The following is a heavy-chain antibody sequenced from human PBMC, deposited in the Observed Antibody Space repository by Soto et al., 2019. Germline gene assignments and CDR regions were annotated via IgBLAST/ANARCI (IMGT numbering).Heavy chain of an antibody. Sequence: GGXLRLSCAASASISQGHGMHWVRQAPGKGLEWVAIIRYDGSDEHYGDSVEGRFTISRDNSKNMLYLQMNSLRAEDTAVYYCGRDGVGAITFFGFLAYWGPGTLVTVS. CDR2: IRYDGSDE. D-gene: IGHD1-26*01. CDR1: ASISQGHG. V-gene: IGHV3-33*08. CDR3: GRDGVGAITFFGFLAY. J-gene: IGHJ4*02.